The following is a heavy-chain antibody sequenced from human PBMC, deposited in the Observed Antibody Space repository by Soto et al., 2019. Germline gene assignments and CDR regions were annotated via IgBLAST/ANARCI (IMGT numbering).Heavy chain of an antibody. CDR3: ARGPEYRSGWPVYYY. CDR2: MNPNSGNT. D-gene: IGHD6-19*01. Sequence: QVQLVQSGAEVKKPGASVKVSCKASGYTFTSDDINWVRQATGQGLEWMGWMNPNSGNTGYAQKFQGRVNMTRNTSISTAYMELRSLRSEDTAVYYCARGPEYRSGWPVYYYWGQGTLVTVSS. CDR1: GYTFTSDD. V-gene: IGHV1-8*01. J-gene: IGHJ4*02.